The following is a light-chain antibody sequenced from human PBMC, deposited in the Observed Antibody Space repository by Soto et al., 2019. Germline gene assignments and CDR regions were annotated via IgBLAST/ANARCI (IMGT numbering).Light chain of an antibody. V-gene: IGKV1-5*01. CDR2: DVS. Sequence: DIQMTQSPSTLSASVGDTVTITFRASQRISGWLAWHQQKPGKAPKFLIYDVSTLESGVPSRFRGSGSGTEFTLTISSLQPDDSETYFCQQYDSYPSTFGQGTKVDIK. J-gene: IGKJ1*01. CDR3: QQYDSYPST. CDR1: QRISGW.